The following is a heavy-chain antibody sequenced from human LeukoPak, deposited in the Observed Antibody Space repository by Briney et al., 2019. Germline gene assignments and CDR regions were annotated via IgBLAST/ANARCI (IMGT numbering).Heavy chain of an antibody. J-gene: IGHJ6*03. Sequence: ASVKVSCKASGGTFSSYAISWVRQAPGQGLEWMGWISAYNGNTNYAQKLQGRVTMTTDTSTSTAYMELRSLRSDDTAVYYCARGGDRDCSSTSCYYYYMDVWGKGTTVTVSS. CDR3: ARGGDRDCSSTSCYYYYMDV. CDR2: ISAYNGNT. V-gene: IGHV1-18*01. D-gene: IGHD2-2*01. CDR1: GGTFSSYA.